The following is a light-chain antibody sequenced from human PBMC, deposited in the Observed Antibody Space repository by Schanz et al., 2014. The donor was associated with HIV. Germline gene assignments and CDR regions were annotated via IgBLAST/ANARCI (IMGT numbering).Light chain of an antibody. CDR2: EAS. V-gene: IGKV1-5*03. CDR1: QSISEW. CDR3: QQYGSSPWT. J-gene: IGKJ1*01. Sequence: DIQMTQSPSTLSASVGDRITITCRASQSISEWLAWYQQKSGKAPNLLISEASTSESGVPSRFSGSGSGTEFTLTISRVEPEDYAVYYCQQYGSSPWTFGQGTRVDVK.